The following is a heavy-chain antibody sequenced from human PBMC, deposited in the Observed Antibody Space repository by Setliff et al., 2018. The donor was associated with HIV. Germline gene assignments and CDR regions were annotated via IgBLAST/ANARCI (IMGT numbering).Heavy chain of an antibody. D-gene: IGHD1-1*01. CDR1: GGSSSGYY. Sequence: SETLSLTCGVYGGSSSGYYWTWIRQPPGKGLEWIGEINHRGTTNSNPSLKRRVTISVDTSKSQFSLRLSSVTAADTAVYYCARPRLWRDAFDIWGQGAMVTVSS. CDR2: INHRGTT. V-gene: IGHV4-34*01. CDR3: ARPRLWRDAFDI. J-gene: IGHJ3*02.